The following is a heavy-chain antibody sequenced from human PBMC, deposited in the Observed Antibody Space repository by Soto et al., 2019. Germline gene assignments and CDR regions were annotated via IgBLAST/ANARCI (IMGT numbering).Heavy chain of an antibody. D-gene: IGHD3-3*01. V-gene: IGHV1-69*01. CDR3: AIYPAVRLEWSSDI. J-gene: IGHJ3*02. Sequence: QVQLVQSGAEVKKPGSSVKVSCKASGGTFSNYAITWVRQAPGQGLEWIGGIIPVFDIANYAQRFQGRVTITADESTSTAYRELTSLRSEDTAVYFCAIYPAVRLEWSSDIWGQGTKFTVSS. CDR2: IIPVFDIA. CDR1: GGTFSNYA.